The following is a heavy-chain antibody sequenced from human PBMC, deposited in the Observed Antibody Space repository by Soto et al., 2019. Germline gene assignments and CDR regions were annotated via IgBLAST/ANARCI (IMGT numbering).Heavy chain of an antibody. Sequence: QVQLVQSGAEVKKPGASVKVSCKASGYTFTSYYMHWVRQAPGQGLEWMGIINPSGGSTSYAQKFQGRGNMTRDTPTRTVYMERSSLTSEYTAVYYCARGYSGTRGDFDIWGQGTMVTVSS. CDR3: ARGYSGTRGDFDI. D-gene: IGHD1-26*01. J-gene: IGHJ3*02. CDR1: GYTFTSYY. V-gene: IGHV1-46*03. CDR2: INPSGGST.